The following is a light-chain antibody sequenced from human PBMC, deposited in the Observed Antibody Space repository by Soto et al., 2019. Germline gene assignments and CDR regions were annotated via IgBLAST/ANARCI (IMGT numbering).Light chain of an antibody. CDR2: EGN. J-gene: IGLJ1*01. Sequence: QSALTQPASVSGSPGQSITISCTGTSSDVGSYNLVSWYQQHPGKAPKLMIYEGNKRPSGVSNRFSGSKSANTASLTISGLQTEDEADYYCCSYAGNNTFVFGTGTQLTVL. CDR3: CSYAGNNTFV. CDR1: SSDVGSYNL. V-gene: IGLV2-23*01.